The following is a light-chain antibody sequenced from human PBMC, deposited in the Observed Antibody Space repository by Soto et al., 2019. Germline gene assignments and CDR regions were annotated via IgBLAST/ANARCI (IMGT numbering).Light chain of an antibody. V-gene: IGKV1-39*01. CDR3: QQSYSTPYT. CDR2: AAS. J-gene: IGKJ2*01. Sequence: DIQMPQSPSSLSASVGDRVTITCRASQSISSYLNWYQQKPGKAPKLLIYAASSLQSGVPSRCSGSGSWTDFTLTISSLQPEDFATYYCQQSYSTPYTLGQGTKLEIK. CDR1: QSISSY.